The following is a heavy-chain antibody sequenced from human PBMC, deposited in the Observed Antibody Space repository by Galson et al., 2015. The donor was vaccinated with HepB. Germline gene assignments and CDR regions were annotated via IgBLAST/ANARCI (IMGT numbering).Heavy chain of an antibody. CDR2: ISSSGSTI. D-gene: IGHD6-25*01. Sequence: SLRLSCAASGFTFSSYEMNWVRQAPGKGREWVSYISSSGSTIYYVDSVKGRFTVSRDNAKNSLSLQMNSLRVEDTAVYYCARVGAAAAHYDYWGQGTLVTVSS. CDR3: ARVGAAAAHYDY. V-gene: IGHV3-48*03. CDR1: GFTFSSYE. J-gene: IGHJ4*02.